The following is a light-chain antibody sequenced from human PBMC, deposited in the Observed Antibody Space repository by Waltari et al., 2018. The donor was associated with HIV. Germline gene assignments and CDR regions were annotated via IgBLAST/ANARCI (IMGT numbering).Light chain of an antibody. CDR3: QQSYTMPRT. Sequence: DTQMTHPPSSLSPSVGATTPTISRASQAIRDYLNWYQQKPGRAPKLLIYAATNLQRGVASRFSATRSGTDFTLTIDRLQPEDLATYYCQQSYTMPRTFGGGT. CDR1: QAIRDY. J-gene: IGKJ4*01. V-gene: IGKV1-39*01. CDR2: AAT.